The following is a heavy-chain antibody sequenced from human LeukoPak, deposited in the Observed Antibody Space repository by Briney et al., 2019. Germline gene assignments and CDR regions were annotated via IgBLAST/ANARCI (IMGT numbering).Heavy chain of an antibody. V-gene: IGHV1-2*02. D-gene: IGHD3-16*01. CDR2: INPNTGGT. Sequence: ASVKVSCKASGYTFTGYYMHWVRQAPGQGLEWMGWINPNTGGTNYAQKFQGRVTMTRDTSISTAYMELSRLRSDDTAVYYCAVGLGDYGPFDYWGQGTLVTVSS. J-gene: IGHJ4*02. CDR3: AVGLGDYGPFDY. CDR1: GYTFTGYY.